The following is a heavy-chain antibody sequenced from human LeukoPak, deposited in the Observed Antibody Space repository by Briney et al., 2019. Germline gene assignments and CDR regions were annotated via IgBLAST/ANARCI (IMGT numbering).Heavy chain of an antibody. CDR1: GFTFSSYA. Sequence: GGSLRLSCAASGFTFSSYAMHWVRQAPGKGLEWVALISYDGSNKYYADSVKGRFTISRDNSKNTLYLQMNSLRAEDTAVYYCARASGQLVKSDFDYWGQGTLVTVS. V-gene: IGHV3-30*04. J-gene: IGHJ4*02. CDR2: ISYDGSNK. D-gene: IGHD6-13*01. CDR3: ARASGQLVKSDFDY.